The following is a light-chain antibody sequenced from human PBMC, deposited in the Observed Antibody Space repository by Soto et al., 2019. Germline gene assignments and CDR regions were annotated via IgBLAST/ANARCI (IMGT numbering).Light chain of an antibody. V-gene: IGKV4-1*01. CDR1: QSVLYSSNTKNY. J-gene: IGKJ1*01. CDR3: QQYYFTPWT. CDR2: WAS. Sequence: DIVMTQSPDSLAVSLGERATINCKSSQSVLYSSNTKNYLAWYQQKPGQPPKLLIYWASTRESGVPDRFSGSGSGTDFTLTISSLQAEDVEVYYCQQYYFTPWTFGQGTKVEIK.